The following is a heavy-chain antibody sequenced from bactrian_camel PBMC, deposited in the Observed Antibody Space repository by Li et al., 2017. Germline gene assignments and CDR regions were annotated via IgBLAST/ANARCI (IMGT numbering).Heavy chain of an antibody. CDR2: LWIGGATT. D-gene: IGHD6*01. V-gene: IGHV3S1*01. Sequence: HVQLVESGGGSVQAGGSLTLSCAAGRYTYKRNCMGWFRQRPGKDREGLAVLWIGGATTSYADSVKGRFTISKDAAKNTLYLQMNSLKPEDAAMYYCAGDTRECRDWYRTVRYSPGNYWGQGTQVTVS. CDR1: RYTYKRNC. CDR3: AGDTRECRDWYRTVRYSPGNY. J-gene: IGHJ4*01.